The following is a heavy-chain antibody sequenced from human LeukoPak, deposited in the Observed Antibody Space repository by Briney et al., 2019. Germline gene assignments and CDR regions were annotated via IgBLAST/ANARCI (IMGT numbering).Heavy chain of an antibody. J-gene: IGHJ4*02. CDR1: GLRFRNYG. Sequence: WGSLRLSCVVSGLRFRNYGMHWVRQAPGKGLEWVAVIYYDGSNQYYADSVKGRFTVSRDNAKNTLYLQMDSLRAEDTAVYYCATDRNSGKYYDYWGQGTLVTVSS. D-gene: IGHD1-26*01. CDR3: ATDRNSGKYYDY. V-gene: IGHV3-33*01. CDR2: IYYDGSNQ.